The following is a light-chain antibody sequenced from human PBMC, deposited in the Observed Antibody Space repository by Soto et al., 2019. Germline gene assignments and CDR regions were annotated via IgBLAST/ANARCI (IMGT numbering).Light chain of an antibody. Sequence: DIPMTQSPSTLSASVGDRVTITCRASQSISSWLAWYQQKPGKAPNLLISKASSLESGVPSRFSGSGSGAEFTLTISSLQPDDFATYYCQQYNTYSFTFGGGTKVEIK. J-gene: IGKJ4*01. CDR3: QQYNTYSFT. V-gene: IGKV1-5*03. CDR1: QSISSW. CDR2: KAS.